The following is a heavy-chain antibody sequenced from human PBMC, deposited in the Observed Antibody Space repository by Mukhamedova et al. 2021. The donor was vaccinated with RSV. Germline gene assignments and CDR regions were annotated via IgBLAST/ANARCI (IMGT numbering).Heavy chain of an antibody. D-gene: IGHD3-3*01. Sequence: APGKGLEWVSSVSESGFTIYYADSVKGRFTISRDNSMNTVYLHMSSLRAEDTAIYYCAKAQMESYELPFDPWGQGTPVNVSS. V-gene: IGHV3-23*01. CDR2: VSESGFTI. CDR3: AKAQMESYELPFDP. J-gene: IGHJ5*02.